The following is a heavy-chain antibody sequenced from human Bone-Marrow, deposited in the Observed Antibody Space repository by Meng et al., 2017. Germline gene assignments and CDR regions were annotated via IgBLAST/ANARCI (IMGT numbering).Heavy chain of an antibody. Sequence: GESLKISCAASGFTFSNAWMSWVRQAPGKGLEWVGRIKSKTDGGTTDYAAPVKGRFTISRDDSKNTLYLQMNSLKTEDTAVYYCTTIDDSSGYYEYYFAYWGQGNRV. V-gene: IGHV3-15*01. D-gene: IGHD3-22*01. CDR3: TTIDDSSGYYEYYFAY. J-gene: IGHJ4*02. CDR2: IKSKTDGGTT. CDR1: GFTFSNAW.